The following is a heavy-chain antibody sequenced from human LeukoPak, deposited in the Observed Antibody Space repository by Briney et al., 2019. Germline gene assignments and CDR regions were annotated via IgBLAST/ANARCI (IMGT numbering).Heavy chain of an antibody. CDR2: ISSSGTTK. V-gene: IGHV3-11*04. CDR1: GFTFSDYY. D-gene: IGHD5-12*01. Sequence: GGSLRLSCAASGFTFSDYYMSWIRQPPGKGLEWVSLISSSGTTKYYADSVKGRFTISRDNAKNSLFLQMNSLRAEDTAVYYCTRQSRYSFDYWGQGTLVTVSS. J-gene: IGHJ4*02. CDR3: TRQSRYSFDY.